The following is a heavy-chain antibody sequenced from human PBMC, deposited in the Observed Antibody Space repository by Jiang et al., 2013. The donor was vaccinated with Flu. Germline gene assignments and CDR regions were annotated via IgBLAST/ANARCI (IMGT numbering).Heavy chain of an antibody. CDR2: IYTSGST. D-gene: IGHD4-17*01. CDR3: AREDYGDYYFEY. V-gene: IGHV4-61*02. CDR1: GGSISSGSYY. Sequence: TLSLTCTVSGGSISSGSYYWSWIRQPAGKGLEWIGRIYTSGSTNYNPSLKSRVTVSLDTSKNQFSLKLSSVTAADTAVYYCAREDYGDYYFEYWGQGTLV. J-gene: IGHJ4*02.